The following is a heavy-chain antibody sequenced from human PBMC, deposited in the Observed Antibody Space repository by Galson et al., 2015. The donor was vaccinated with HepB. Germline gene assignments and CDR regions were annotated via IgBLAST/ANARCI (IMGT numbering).Heavy chain of an antibody. CDR2: INHSGST. J-gene: IGHJ6*02. V-gene: IGHV4-34*01. CDR1: GGSFSGYY. D-gene: IGHD6-13*01. Sequence: SLTCAVYGGSFSGYYWSWIRQPPGKGLEWIGEINHSGSTNYNPSLRSRVTISVDTSKNQFSLKLSSVTAADTAVYYCARWGAAGTIPYYYYGMDVWGQGTTVTVSS. CDR3: ARWGAAGTIPYYYYGMDV.